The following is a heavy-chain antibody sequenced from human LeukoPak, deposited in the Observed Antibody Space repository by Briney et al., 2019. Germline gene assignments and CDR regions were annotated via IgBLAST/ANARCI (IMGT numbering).Heavy chain of an antibody. Sequence: GASVKVSCKASGYTFTSYDINWVRQATGQGLEWMGWMNPNSGNTGYAQKFQGRVTITRNTSISTAYMELSSLRSEDTAVYYCARGYPTRGGSWFDPWGRGTLVTVSS. CDR2: MNPNSGNT. CDR3: ARGYPTRGGSWFDP. D-gene: IGHD3-16*01. V-gene: IGHV1-8*03. CDR1: GYTFTSYD. J-gene: IGHJ5*02.